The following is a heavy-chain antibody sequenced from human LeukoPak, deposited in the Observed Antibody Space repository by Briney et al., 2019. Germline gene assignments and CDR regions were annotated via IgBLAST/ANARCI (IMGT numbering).Heavy chain of an antibody. CDR2: MNPNSGNT. CDR3: ARGRQDYDFWSGYYQWDFDY. CDR1: GYTFTSYD. J-gene: IGHJ4*02. Sequence: ASVKVSCKASGYTFTSYDINWVRQATGQGLEWMGWMNPNSGNTGYAQKFQGRVTMTRNTSISTAYMELSSLRSEDTAVYYCARGRQDYDFWSGYYQWDFDYWGQGTLVTVSS. V-gene: IGHV1-8*01. D-gene: IGHD3-3*01.